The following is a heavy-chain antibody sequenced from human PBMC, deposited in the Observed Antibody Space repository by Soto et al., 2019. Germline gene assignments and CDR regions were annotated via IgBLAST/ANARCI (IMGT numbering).Heavy chain of an antibody. J-gene: IGHJ4*02. V-gene: IGHV3-48*02. CDR2: ISSSSSTI. Sequence: GGSLRLSCAASGFTFSSYSMNWVRQAPGKGLEWVSYISSSSSTIYYADSVKGRFTISRDNAKNSLYLQMNSLRDEDTAVYYCARATRRNIAVAGTGYFDYWGQGTLVTVSS. CDR3: ARATRRNIAVAGTGYFDY. D-gene: IGHD6-19*01. CDR1: GFTFSSYS.